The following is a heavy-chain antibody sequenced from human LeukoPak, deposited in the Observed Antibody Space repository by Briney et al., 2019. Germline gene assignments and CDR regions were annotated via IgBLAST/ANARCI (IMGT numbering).Heavy chain of an antibody. D-gene: IGHD6-19*01. V-gene: IGHV1-46*01. Sequence: ASVKVSCKASGYTFTTYYMHWVRQAPGQGLEWMGIINPSGGSTGNAQKFQGRVTMTRDTSTSTVYMELSSLRSEDTAVYYCARGPRSSGWIEDPWGQGTLVTVSS. CDR1: GYTFTTYY. CDR3: ARGPRSSGWIEDP. J-gene: IGHJ5*02. CDR2: INPSGGST.